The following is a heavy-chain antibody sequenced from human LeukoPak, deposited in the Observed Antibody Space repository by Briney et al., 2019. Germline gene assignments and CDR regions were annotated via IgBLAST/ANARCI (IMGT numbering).Heavy chain of an antibody. CDR2: IYSGGST. J-gene: IGHJ5*02. CDR3: ARKLWFGEFPLGP. CDR1: GFTVSSNY. D-gene: IGHD3-10*01. Sequence: GGSLRLSCAASGFTVSSNYMSWVRQAPGKGLEWVSVIYSGGSTYYADSVKGRFTISRDNAKNSLYLQMNSLRAEDTAVYYCARKLWFGEFPLGPWGQGTLVTVSS. V-gene: IGHV3-66*01.